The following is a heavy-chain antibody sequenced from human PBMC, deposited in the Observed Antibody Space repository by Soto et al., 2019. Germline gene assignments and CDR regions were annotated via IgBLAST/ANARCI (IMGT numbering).Heavy chain of an antibody. CDR2: IYYSGST. CDR3: ARHRDIVVVPAAMRAGWFDY. CDR1: GGSISSSSYY. J-gene: IGHJ4*02. Sequence: SETLSLTCTVSGGSISSSSYYWGWIRQPPGKGLEWIGSIYYSGSTYYNPSLKSRVTISVDTSKNQFSLKLSSVTAADTAVYYCARHRDIVVVPAAMRAGWFDYWGQGILVTVSS. D-gene: IGHD2-2*01. V-gene: IGHV4-39*01.